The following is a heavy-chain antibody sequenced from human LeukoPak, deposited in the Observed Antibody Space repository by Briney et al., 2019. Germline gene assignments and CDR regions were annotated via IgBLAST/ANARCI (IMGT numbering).Heavy chain of an antibody. CDR1: GYTFTGYY. CDR3: ARGTRGSSSWSRPGDY. J-gene: IGHJ4*02. V-gene: IGHV1-2*02. D-gene: IGHD6-13*01. Sequence: ASVKVSCKASGYTFTGYYMHWVRQAPGQGLEWMGWINPNSGGTNYAQKFQGRVTMTRDTSISTAYMELSRLRSDDTAVYYCARGTRGSSSWSRPGDYWGQGTLVTVSS. CDR2: INPNSGGT.